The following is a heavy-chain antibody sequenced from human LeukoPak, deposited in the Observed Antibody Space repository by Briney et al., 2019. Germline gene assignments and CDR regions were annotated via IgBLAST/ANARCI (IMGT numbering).Heavy chain of an antibody. CDR1: GGSISSHY. CDR3: ARGRITIFGVVFDY. Sequence: SETLSLTCTVSGGSISSHYWSWIRQPPGKGLEWIGYIYYSGSTNYNPSLKSRVTISVDTSKNQFSLKLSSVTAADTAVYYCARGRITIFGVVFDYWGQGTLVTVSS. D-gene: IGHD3-3*01. V-gene: IGHV4-59*11. CDR2: IYYSGST. J-gene: IGHJ4*02.